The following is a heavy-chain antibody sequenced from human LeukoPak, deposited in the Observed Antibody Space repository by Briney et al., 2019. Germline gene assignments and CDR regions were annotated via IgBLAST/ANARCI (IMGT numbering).Heavy chain of an antibody. CDR3: ARSGYSYGADAVDI. CDR1: GVSISSSNW. CDR2: VYYSGST. D-gene: IGHD5-18*01. V-gene: IGHV4-4*02. J-gene: IGHJ3*02. Sequence: SGTLSLTCTVSGVSISSSNWWSWVRQPPGKGLEWIGYVYYSGSTNYNPSLKSRVTISVDTSKKQFSLKLSSVTAADTAVYYCARSGYSYGADAVDIWGQGTMVTVSS.